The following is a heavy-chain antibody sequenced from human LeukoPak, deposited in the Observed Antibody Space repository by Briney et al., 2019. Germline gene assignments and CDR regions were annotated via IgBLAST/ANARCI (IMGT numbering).Heavy chain of an antibody. CDR1: GYTFTSYD. Sequence: ASVKVSCKASGYTFTSYDINWVRQATGQGLEWMGWMNPNSGNTGYAQKFQGRVTITRNTSISTAYMELSSLRSEDTAVYYCAVPKNYYGSGSLDYWGQGTLVTVSS. CDR2: MNPNSGNT. V-gene: IGHV1-8*03. D-gene: IGHD3-10*01. J-gene: IGHJ4*02. CDR3: AVPKNYYGSGSLDY.